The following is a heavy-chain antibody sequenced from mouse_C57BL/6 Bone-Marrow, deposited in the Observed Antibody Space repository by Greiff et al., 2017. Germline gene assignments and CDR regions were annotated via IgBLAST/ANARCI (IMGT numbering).Heavy chain of an antibody. Sequence: VQLQQSVAELVRPGASVKLSCTASGFNIKNTYMHWVKQRPEQGLEWIGRIDPANGNTNYAPKFQGKATLTADPSSNTAYLQLSSLTSEDAAVYDCARMSYSKGGNYWGRGNTLTVTA. V-gene: IGHV14-3*01. D-gene: IGHD2-5*01. CDR3: ARMSYSKGGNY. CDR1: GFNIKNTY. CDR2: IDPANGNT. J-gene: IGHJ2*01.